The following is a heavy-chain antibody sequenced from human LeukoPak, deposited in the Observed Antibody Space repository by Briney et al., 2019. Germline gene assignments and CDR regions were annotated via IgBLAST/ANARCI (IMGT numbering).Heavy chain of an antibody. Sequence: PGGSLRLSCAASGFIFVNHAMHWVRQAPGKGLEWVSTVSGSGGATYYAESVKGRFTISSDNSKDTLYLQMNSLRAEDTAVYYCAKDVGYCGSASCYFSYWGQGTLVTVAS. J-gene: IGHJ4*02. CDR3: AKDVGYCGSASCYFSY. CDR1: GFIFVNHA. V-gene: IGHV3-23*01. CDR2: VSGSGGAT. D-gene: IGHD2-2*01.